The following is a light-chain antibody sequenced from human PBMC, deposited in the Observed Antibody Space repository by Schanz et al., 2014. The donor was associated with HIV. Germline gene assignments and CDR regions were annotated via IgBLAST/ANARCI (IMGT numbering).Light chain of an antibody. J-gene: IGKJ2*01. CDR3: QQSYSTPRT. CDR2: AAS. CDR1: QSISSY. Sequence: DIQLTQIPSSLSASVGDRVTITCRASQSISSYLNWYQQKPGKAPKLLIYAASSLQSGVPSRFSGSGSGTDFTLTISSLQPEDFATYYCQQSYSTPRTFGQGTKLEIK. V-gene: IGKV1-39*01.